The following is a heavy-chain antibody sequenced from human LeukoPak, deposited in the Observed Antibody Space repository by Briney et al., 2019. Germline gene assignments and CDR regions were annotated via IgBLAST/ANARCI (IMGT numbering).Heavy chain of an antibody. V-gene: IGHV3-23*01. CDR1: GFTFTNYA. D-gene: IGHD2-8*01. J-gene: IGHJ6*02. CDR3: AKGRPSCTTSNCYGTDV. Sequence: GGSLRLSCSISGFTFTNYAMNWVRQAPGKGLEWVSAISGSGVSTYYADSVKGRFTISRDNSKSTVSLQTNSLRADDTAIYYCAKGRPSCTTSNCYGTDVWGQGTTVTVSS. CDR2: ISGSGVST.